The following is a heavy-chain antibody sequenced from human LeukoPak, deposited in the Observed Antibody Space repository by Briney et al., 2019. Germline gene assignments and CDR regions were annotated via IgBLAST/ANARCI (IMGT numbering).Heavy chain of an antibody. CDR3: ARLRLMGGSFPDSFDI. V-gene: IGHV4-4*07. J-gene: IGHJ3*02. Sequence: SETLSLTCTVSGGSISNYDWSWIRQPAGKGLEWIGRIYTSGSTNYNSSLKSRLTMSVDTSKNQFSLKLSSVTAADTAVYYCARLRLMGGSFPDSFDIWGQGTMVTVSS. D-gene: IGHD1-26*01. CDR2: IYTSGST. CDR1: GGSISNYD.